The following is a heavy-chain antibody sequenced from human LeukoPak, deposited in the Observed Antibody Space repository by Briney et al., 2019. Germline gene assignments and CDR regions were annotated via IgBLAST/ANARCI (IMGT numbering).Heavy chain of an antibody. V-gene: IGHV3-23*01. CDR1: GFTFSSYA. CDR2: ISGSGGST. CDR3: AKGNPGPYDSSGYYRN. Sequence: GGSLRLSCAASGFTFSSYAMSWVRQAPGKGLEWVSAISGSGGSTYYADSVKGRFTISRDNSKDTLYLQMNSLRAEDTAVYYCAKGNPGPYDSSGYYRNWGQGTLVTVSS. J-gene: IGHJ4*02. D-gene: IGHD3-22*01.